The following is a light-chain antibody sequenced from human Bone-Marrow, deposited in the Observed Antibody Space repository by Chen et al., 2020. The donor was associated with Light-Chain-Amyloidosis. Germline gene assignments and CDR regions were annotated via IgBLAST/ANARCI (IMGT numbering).Light chain of an antibody. CDR1: DLPTKY. J-gene: IGLJ2*01. Sequence: SYELTQPPSVSVSPGQTARITCSGDDLPTKYAYWYQQKPGRAPVLGIYRDTERPSGISVRFSGSSSGTTATLTISGVQAEDEADYHCQSADSSGTYEVIFGGGTKLNV. CDR3: QSADSSGTYEVI. V-gene: IGLV3-25*03. CDR2: RDT.